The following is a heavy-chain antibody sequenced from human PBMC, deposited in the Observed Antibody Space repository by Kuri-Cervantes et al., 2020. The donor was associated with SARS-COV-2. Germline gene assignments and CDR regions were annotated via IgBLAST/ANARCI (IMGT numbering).Heavy chain of an antibody. Sequence: SETLSLTCAISGDSVSSNSAAWNWIRQSPSRGLEWLGRTYYRSKWYNDYAVSVKSRITINPDTSKNQFSLQLSSVTAADTAVYYCARDRSRYSSSYDYYYYYMDVWGKGTTVTVSS. CDR1: GDSVSSNSAA. D-gene: IGHD6-6*01. CDR2: TYYRSKWYN. CDR3: ARDRSRYSSSYDYYYYYMDV. J-gene: IGHJ6*03. V-gene: IGHV6-1*01.